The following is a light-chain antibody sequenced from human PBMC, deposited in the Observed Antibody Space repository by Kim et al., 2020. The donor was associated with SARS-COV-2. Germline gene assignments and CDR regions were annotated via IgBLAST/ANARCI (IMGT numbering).Light chain of an antibody. CDR1: SSDVGAYNY. CDR2: DVS. CDR3: SSYAGSHNLGVL. Sequence: QSALTQPPSASGSPGQSVTISCTGTSSDVGAYNYVSWYQQHPGKAPKVMIYDVSKRPSGVPDRFSGSKSGNTASLTVSGLQAEDEADYYCSSYAGSHNLGVLFGGGTQLTVL. J-gene: IGLJ2*01. V-gene: IGLV2-8*01.